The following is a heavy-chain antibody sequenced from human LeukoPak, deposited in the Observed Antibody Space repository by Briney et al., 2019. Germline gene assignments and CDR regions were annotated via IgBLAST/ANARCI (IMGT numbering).Heavy chain of an antibody. V-gene: IGHV1-46*01. D-gene: IGHD1-7*01. Sequence: ASVKVSCKASGYTFTSYYMHWVRQAPGQGLEWMGIVNPSGGSTSYAQKFQGRVTMTRDMSTSTVYMELSSLRSEDTAVYYCARGITGTTDWFDPWGQGTLVTVSS. CDR2: VNPSGGST. CDR3: ARGITGTTDWFDP. J-gene: IGHJ5*02. CDR1: GYTFTSYY.